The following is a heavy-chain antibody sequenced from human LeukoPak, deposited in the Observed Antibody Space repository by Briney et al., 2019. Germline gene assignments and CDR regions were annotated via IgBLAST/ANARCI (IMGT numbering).Heavy chain of an antibody. CDR2: ISSSSSTI. D-gene: IGHD1-26*01. V-gene: IGHV3-48*04. J-gene: IGHJ4*02. Sequence: GGSLRLSCAASGFTFSSYSMNWVRQAPGKGLEGVSYISSSSSTIYYADSVKGRFTISRDNAKNSLYMQMNSLRAEDTAVYYCASLSSGSYNPLDYWGQGTLVTVSS. CDR1: GFTFSSYS. CDR3: ASLSSGSYNPLDY.